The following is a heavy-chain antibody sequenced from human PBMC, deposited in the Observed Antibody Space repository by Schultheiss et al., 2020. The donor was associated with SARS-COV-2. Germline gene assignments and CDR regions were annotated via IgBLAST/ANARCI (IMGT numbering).Heavy chain of an antibody. CDR2: IGTAGDT. Sequence: GESLKISCAASGFTVSSYDMHWVRQATGKGLEWVSAIGTAGDTYYPGSVKGRFTISRENAKNSLYLQMNSLRAGDTAVYYCARGGIAVAGIDWYFDLWGRGTLVTVSS. J-gene: IGHJ2*01. CDR3: ARGGIAVAGIDWYFDL. D-gene: IGHD6-19*01. V-gene: IGHV3-13*01. CDR1: GFTVSSYD.